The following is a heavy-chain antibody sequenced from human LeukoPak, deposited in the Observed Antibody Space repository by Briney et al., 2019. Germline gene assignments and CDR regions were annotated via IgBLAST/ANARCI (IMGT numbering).Heavy chain of an antibody. V-gene: IGHV4-59*01. CDR1: GGSISSYY. Sequence: PSETLSLTCTVSGGSISSYYWSWIRQPPGKGQEWIGYIYYSGSTNYNPSLKSRVTMSADTSKNQFSLKLSSVTAADTAVYYCGRTEYYFDYWGQGTLVTVSS. J-gene: IGHJ4*02. CDR2: IYYSGST. CDR3: GRTEYYFDY. D-gene: IGHD3-10*01.